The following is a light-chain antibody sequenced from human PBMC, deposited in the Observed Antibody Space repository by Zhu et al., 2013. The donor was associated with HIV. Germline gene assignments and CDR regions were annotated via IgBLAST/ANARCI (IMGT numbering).Light chain of an antibody. Sequence: DIQMTQSPSSLSASVGDRVTITCQASQDISNYLNWYQQKPGKAPKLLIYAASSLQSGVPSRFSGSGSGTDFTLTISSLQPEDFATYYCQQSYTYPLFTFRPWTKVD. J-gene: IGKJ3*01. CDR1: QDISNY. CDR2: AAS. CDR3: QQSYTYPLFT. V-gene: IGKV1-39*01.